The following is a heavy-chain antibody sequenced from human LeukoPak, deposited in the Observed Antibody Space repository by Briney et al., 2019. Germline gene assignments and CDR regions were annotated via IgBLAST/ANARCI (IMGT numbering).Heavy chain of an antibody. CDR3: ARGRGLGNGSYYYYFDS. Sequence: GGSLRLFCAASGLIFSTHGMHWVRQGPGRGLEWVAIMWYDGSEKYYADSVKGRFTISRDNSKNTLYLRVDSLRAEDTPVYYCARGRGLGNGSYYYYFDSRGQGTLVTVYS. V-gene: IGHV3-33*01. D-gene: IGHD3-22*01. CDR2: MWYDGSEK. CDR1: GLIFSTHG. J-gene: IGHJ4*02.